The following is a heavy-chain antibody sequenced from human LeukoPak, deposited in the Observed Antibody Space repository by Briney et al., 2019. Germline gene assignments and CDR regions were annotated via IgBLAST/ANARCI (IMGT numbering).Heavy chain of an antibody. CDR3: ARVSCSGGSCYLYYMDV. J-gene: IGHJ6*03. D-gene: IGHD2-15*01. V-gene: IGHV3-21*01. Sequence: GGSLRLSCAASGFTFSSYSMNWVRQAPGKGLEWVSSISSSSNYIYYADSVKGRFTISRDNAKNSLYLQMNSLRAEDTAVYYCARVSCSGGSCYLYYMDVWGKGTTVTVSS. CDR1: GFTFSSYS. CDR2: ISSSSNYI.